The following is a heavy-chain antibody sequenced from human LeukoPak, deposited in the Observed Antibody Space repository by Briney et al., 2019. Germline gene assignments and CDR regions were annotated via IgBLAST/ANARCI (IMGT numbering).Heavy chain of an antibody. Sequence: GASVKVSCKVSGYTLTELSMHWVRQAPGKGLEWMGGFDPEDGETIYAQKFQGRVTMTEDTSTDTAYMELSSLRSEDTAVYYCATVGGGRELRGGNWFDPWGQGTLVTVSS. J-gene: IGHJ5*02. CDR2: FDPEDGET. D-gene: IGHD1-7*01. CDR1: GYTLTELS. V-gene: IGHV1-24*01. CDR3: ATVGGGRELRGGNWFDP.